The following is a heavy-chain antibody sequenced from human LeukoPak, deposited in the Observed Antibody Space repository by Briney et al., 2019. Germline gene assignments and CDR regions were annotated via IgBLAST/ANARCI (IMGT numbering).Heavy chain of an antibody. CDR2: IYYSGST. D-gene: IGHD6-13*01. J-gene: IGHJ4*02. CDR1: GGCIISYY. Sequence: SETLSLTCTVSGGCIISYYWSWIRQPPGKGLEWIGYIYYSGSTNYNPSLKSRVTILVDTSNNQFSLRLTSVTAADTAVYYCARGSQVGRAAAAFDYWGQGALVTVSS. V-gene: IGHV4-59*08. CDR3: ARGSQVGRAAAAFDY.